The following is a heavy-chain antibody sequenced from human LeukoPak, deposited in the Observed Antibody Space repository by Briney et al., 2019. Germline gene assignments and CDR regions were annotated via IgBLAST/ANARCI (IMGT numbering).Heavy chain of an antibody. D-gene: IGHD4-17*01. V-gene: IGHV3-23*01. CDR3: AKARYGDYDPYFDY. J-gene: IGHJ4*02. CDR1: GFTFSSYA. CDR2: ISGSGGST. Sequence: GGSLRLPCAASGFTFSSYAMSWVRQAPGKGLEWVSGISGSGGSTYYADSVKGRFTISRDNSKNTLYLQMNSLRAEDTAVYYCAKARYGDYDPYFDYWGQGTLVTVSS.